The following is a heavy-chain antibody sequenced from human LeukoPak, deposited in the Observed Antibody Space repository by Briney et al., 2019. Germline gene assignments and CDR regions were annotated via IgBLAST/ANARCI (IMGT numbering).Heavy chain of an antibody. V-gene: IGHV3-23*01. CDR1: GFTFSSYA. Sequence: GGSLRLSCAASGFTFSSYAMSWVRQAPGKGLEWVSAISGSGGSTYYADSVKGRFTISRDNSKNTPYLQMNSLRAEDTAVYYCAKDRRSPYGDYGETWGQGTLVTVSS. CDR2: ISGSGGST. J-gene: IGHJ5*02. CDR3: AKDRRSPYGDYGET. D-gene: IGHD4-17*01.